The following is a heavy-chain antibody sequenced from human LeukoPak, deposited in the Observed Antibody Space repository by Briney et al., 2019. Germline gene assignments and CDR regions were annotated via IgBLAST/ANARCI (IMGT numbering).Heavy chain of an antibody. V-gene: IGHV1-69*04. J-gene: IGHJ4*02. CDR1: GGTFSSYA. Sequence: SVKVSCKASGGTFSSYAISWVRQAPGQGLEWMGRIIPILGIANYAQKFQGRVTITADKSTSTAYMELSSLRSEDTAVYYCARESGPKRELDYWGQGTLVTVSS. CDR3: ARESGPKRELDY. CDR2: IIPILGIA. D-gene: IGHD1-26*01.